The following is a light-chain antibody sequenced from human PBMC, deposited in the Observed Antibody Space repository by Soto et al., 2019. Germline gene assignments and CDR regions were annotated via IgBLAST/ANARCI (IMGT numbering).Light chain of an antibody. V-gene: IGKV1-12*01. J-gene: IGKJ1*01. CDR1: QDISSW. CDR2: GVS. CDR3: QQAKSSPRT. Sequence: DIQMTQSPSSVSASVGDRVTITCRASQDISSWLAWYQQRPGTGPKLLLYGVSRLEGGVPSRFSGSGSGTDFTLTMSSLQPEDFATYFCQQAKSSPRTFGQGTKVEVK.